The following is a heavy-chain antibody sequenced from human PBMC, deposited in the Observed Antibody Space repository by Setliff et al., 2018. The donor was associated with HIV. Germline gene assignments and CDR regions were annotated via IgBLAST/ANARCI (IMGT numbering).Heavy chain of an antibody. J-gene: IGHJ4*02. CDR1: GGSISSSSYY. CDR2: IYYSGRT. Sequence: SETLSLTCTVSGGSISSSSYYWGWIRQPPGKGLEWIGSIYYSGRTYYNPSLKNRVTISADTSKNHLSLKLTSLTAADTAVYYCGRLETGPATSAYGPFNSWGQGKMVTVS. CDR3: GRLETGPATSAYGPFNS. D-gene: IGHD4-17*01. V-gene: IGHV4-39*02.